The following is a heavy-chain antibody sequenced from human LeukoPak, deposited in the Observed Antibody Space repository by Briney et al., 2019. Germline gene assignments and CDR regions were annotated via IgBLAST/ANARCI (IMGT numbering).Heavy chain of an antibody. CDR1: GFTFHNYA. CDR2: MSSTGINT. J-gene: IGHJ5*01. Sequence: PGGSLRLSCAASGFTFHNYAITWVRHAPGKGLEWVSTMSSTGINTYYADSVKGRFTLSRDNSKTTLYLQMNSLRAEDTAVYYCAKDLRGNWNYFDSWGQGTLVTVSS. V-gene: IGHV3-23*01. D-gene: IGHD1-7*01. CDR3: AKDLRGNWNYFDS.